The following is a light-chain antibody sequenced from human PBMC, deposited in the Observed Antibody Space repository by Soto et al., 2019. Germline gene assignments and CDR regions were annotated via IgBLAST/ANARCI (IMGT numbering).Light chain of an antibody. CDR1: QSISSY. V-gene: IGKV1-39*01. CDR2: AAS. J-gene: IGKJ5*01. Sequence: DIQMTQSPSSLSASVGDRVTITCLASQSISSYLNWYQQKPGKAPKLLIYAASSLQSGVPSRFSGSGSGTDFTLTISSPQPEDFATYYCQQSYSTPITFGQGTRLEIK. CDR3: QQSYSTPIT.